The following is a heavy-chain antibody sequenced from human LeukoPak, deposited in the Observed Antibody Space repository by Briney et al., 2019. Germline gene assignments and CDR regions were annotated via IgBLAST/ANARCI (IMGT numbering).Heavy chain of an antibody. V-gene: IGHV4-59*08. CDR1: GGSVSNYY. Sequence: PSETLSLTCSVSGGSVSNYYWSWIRQPPGKGLEWIGYVYYTGSTNYNPSLKSRVTMFEDKSKNQFSLRLYSVTVADTAVYYCARHFAYSSSSYFDYWGQGTLVTVSS. CDR3: ARHFAYSSSSYFDY. J-gene: IGHJ4*02. D-gene: IGHD6-6*01. CDR2: VYYTGST.